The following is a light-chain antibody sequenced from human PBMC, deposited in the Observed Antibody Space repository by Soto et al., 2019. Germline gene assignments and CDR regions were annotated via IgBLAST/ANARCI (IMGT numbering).Light chain of an antibody. CDR2: DAS. Sequence: EIVLTQSPGTLSLKKSERATLSCRASQSISSAYLAWYQQKPGQAPRLLIYDASNRATGIPARFSGSGSGTDFTLTISSLEPEDFAVYYCQQRSIWPVSFGQGTRLEI. CDR3: QQRSIWPVS. CDR1: QSISSAY. J-gene: IGKJ5*01. V-gene: IGKV3-11*01.